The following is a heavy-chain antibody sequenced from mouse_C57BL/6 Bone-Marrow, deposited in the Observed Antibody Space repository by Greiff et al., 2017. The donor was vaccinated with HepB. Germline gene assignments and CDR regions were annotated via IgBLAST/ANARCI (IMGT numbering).Heavy chain of an antibody. CDR2: ISGGGGNT. Sequence: DVMLVESGGGLVKPGGSLKLSCAASGFTFSSYTMSWVRQTPEKRLEWVATISGGGGNTYYPDSVKGRFTISRDNAKNTLYLQMSRLRSEGTALYYCARPYYSAMDYWGQGTSVTVSS. V-gene: IGHV5-9*01. CDR1: GFTFSSYT. J-gene: IGHJ4*01. CDR3: ARPYYSAMDY.